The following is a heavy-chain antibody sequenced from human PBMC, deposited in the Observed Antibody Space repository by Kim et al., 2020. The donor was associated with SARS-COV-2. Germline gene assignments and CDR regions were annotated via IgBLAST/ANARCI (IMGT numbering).Heavy chain of an antibody. Sequence: SQTLSLTCAISGDSVSSNSAAWNWIRQSPSRGLEWLGRTYYRSKWYNDYAVSVKSRITINPDTSKNQFSLQLNSVTPEDTAVYYCARGTSGYETPGYYYYGMDVWGQGTTHRLL. V-gene: IGHV6-1*01. D-gene: IGHD5-12*01. J-gene: IGHJ6*02. CDR2: TYYRSKWYN. CDR3: ARGTSGYETPGYYYYGMDV. CDR1: GDSVSSNSAA.